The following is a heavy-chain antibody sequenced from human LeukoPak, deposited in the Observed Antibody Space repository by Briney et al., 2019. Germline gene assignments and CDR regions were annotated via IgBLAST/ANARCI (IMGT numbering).Heavy chain of an antibody. V-gene: IGHV3-21*01. J-gene: IGHJ4*02. CDR2: ITISRNYI. Sequence: PGRSLRLSCAPSGSTFSTYSMNSVRQDPRKWLEWVSYITISRNYIFYADSVKGRFTISRDNAKNSLYLQMNSLRAEDTAVYYCARDGKTSDYYDSSGYPDYWGQGTLVTVSS. CDR3: ARDGKTSDYYDSSGYPDY. CDR1: GSTFSTYS. D-gene: IGHD3-22*01.